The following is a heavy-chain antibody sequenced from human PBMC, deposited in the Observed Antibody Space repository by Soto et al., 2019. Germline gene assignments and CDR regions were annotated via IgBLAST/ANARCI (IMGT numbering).Heavy chain of an antibody. CDR2: ISGSGGST. CDR1: GFTFSSYA. V-gene: IGHV3-23*01. D-gene: IGHD6-6*01. Sequence: GGSLRLSCAASGFTFSSYAMSWVRQAPGKGLEWVSAISGSGGSTYYADSVKGRFTISRDNSKNTLYLQMNSLRAEDTAVYYCAKSGPALYSSSSSDYFDYWGQGTLVTVSS. CDR3: AKSGPALYSSSSSDYFDY. J-gene: IGHJ4*02.